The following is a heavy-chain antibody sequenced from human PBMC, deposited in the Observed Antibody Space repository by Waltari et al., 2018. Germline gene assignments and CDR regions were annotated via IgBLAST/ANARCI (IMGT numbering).Heavy chain of an antibody. Sequence: QVQLVQSEAEVKKPGAAVKVSCKASGYSFTSYDINWVRQATGQGPEWVGWINPNSGEKEDAQKFQGRVTLTTDTAIKTAYLELTSLRSDDTAIYYCARGVGGGARGYYGMDVWGPGTTVTVS. V-gene: IGHV1-8*01. CDR3: ARGVGGGARGYYGMDV. CDR1: GYSFTSYD. J-gene: IGHJ6*02. D-gene: IGHD1-26*01. CDR2: INPNSGEK.